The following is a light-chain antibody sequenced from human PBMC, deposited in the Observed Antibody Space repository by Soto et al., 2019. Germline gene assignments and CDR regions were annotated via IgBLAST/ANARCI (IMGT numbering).Light chain of an antibody. CDR3: QQYGSSLWT. CDR1: QSVSSSY. Sequence: EILLTQSPGTLSLSPGERATLSCWASQSVSSSYLAWYQQKPGQAPRLLIYGASSRATGIPARFSGSGSGTDFTLTISRLEPEEYAVYYCQQYGSSLWTFGQGPKVEIK. CDR2: GAS. V-gene: IGKV3-20*01. J-gene: IGKJ1*01.